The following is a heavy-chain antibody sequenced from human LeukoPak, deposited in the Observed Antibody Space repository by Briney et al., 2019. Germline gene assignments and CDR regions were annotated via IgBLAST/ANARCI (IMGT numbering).Heavy chain of an antibody. J-gene: IGHJ4*02. CDR2: IIPILGIA. D-gene: IGHD2-15*01. V-gene: IGHV1-69*04. CDR1: GGTFSSYA. CDR3: AFGDIVVVVAAPFDY. Sequence: ASVKVSCKASGGTFSSYAISWVRQAPGQGLEWMGRIIPILGIANYAQKFQGRVTITADKSTSTAYMELSSLRSEDTAVYYCAFGDIVVVVAAPFDYWGQGTLVTVSS.